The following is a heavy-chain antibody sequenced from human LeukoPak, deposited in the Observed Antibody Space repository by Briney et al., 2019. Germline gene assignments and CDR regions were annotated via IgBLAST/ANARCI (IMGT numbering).Heavy chain of an antibody. V-gene: IGHV3-53*01. J-gene: IGHJ3*02. CDR3: ASQRFTTQLWLLSDAFDI. Sequence: GGSLRLSCAASGFTFSNAWMSWVRQAPGKGLEWVSVIYSGGSTYYADSVKGRSTISRDNSKNTLYLQMNSLRAEDTAVYYCASQRFTTQLWLLSDAFDIWGQGTMVTVSS. CDR2: IYSGGST. D-gene: IGHD5-18*01. CDR1: GFTFSNAW.